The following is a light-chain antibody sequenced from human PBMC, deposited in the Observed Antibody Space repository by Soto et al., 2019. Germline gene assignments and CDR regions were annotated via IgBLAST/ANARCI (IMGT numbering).Light chain of an antibody. CDR1: QNINNY. CDR3: QHYNSLPIT. J-gene: IGKJ5*01. V-gene: IGKV1-33*01. Sequence: DIQRTQSPSSLSASVGGRVTVTCQASQNINNYLNWYQQKPGRAPKLLIYDASNLEAGVPSRFRGSGSGTDFTFTISRLQPEDIGTYYCQHYNSLPITFGQGTRLEIK. CDR2: DAS.